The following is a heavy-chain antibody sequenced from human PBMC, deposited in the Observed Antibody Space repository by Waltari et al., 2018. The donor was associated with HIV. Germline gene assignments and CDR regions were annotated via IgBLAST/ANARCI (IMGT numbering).Heavy chain of an antibody. CDR3: ARGPIVGAPSYFDY. J-gene: IGHJ4*02. Sequence: EVQLVETGGGLIQPGGSLRLSCAGSGFTVINNHMSWVRQAPGKGLEWVSVLYSGGGTYYADSVKGRFAISRDNSKNTLYLQMSSLRAEDTAIYYCARGPIVGAPSYFDYWGQGTLVTVSS. CDR2: LYSGGGT. D-gene: IGHD1-26*01. V-gene: IGHV3-53*02. CDR1: GFTVINNH.